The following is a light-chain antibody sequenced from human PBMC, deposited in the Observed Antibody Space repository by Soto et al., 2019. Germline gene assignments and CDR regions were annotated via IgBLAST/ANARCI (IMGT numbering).Light chain of an antibody. CDR3: QQYHGFSRT. Sequence: DIQMTQSPSTLSGSVGDRVTITCRASQTISSWLAWYQQKSGKAPKLLIYKASTLKSGVPSRFSGSGSGTEFTLTISSLQPDDLATYYCQQYHGFSRTFGQGTKVDI. CDR2: KAS. V-gene: IGKV1-5*03. CDR1: QTISSW. J-gene: IGKJ1*01.